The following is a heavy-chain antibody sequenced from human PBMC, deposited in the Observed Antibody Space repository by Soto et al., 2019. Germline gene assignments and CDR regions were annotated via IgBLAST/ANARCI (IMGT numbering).Heavy chain of an antibody. CDR2: IYYSGST. Sequence: PSETLSLTCTVSGGSISSSRCHWGWIRQPPGKGLEWIGYIYYSGSTNYNPSLKSRVTISVDTSKNQFSLKLSSVTAADTAVYYCARRYGASFDYWGQGTLVTVSS. CDR1: GGSISSSRCH. V-gene: IGHV4-61*05. CDR3: ARRYGASFDY. D-gene: IGHD4-17*01. J-gene: IGHJ4*02.